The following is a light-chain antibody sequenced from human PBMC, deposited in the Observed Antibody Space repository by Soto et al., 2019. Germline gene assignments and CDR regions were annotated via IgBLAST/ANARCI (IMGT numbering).Light chain of an antibody. J-gene: IGLJ1*01. V-gene: IGLV2-14*01. CDR2: DVS. CDR3: SSYTTSNTRQIV. Sequence: QSVLTQPASVSGFPGQAITISCTGTSSDISGYTYVSWYQQHPGKAPKFIIYDVSNRPSGVSNRFSGSKSGNTASLTISGLQAEDEADYYCSSYTTSNTRQIVFGTGTKVTVL. CDR1: SSDISGYTY.